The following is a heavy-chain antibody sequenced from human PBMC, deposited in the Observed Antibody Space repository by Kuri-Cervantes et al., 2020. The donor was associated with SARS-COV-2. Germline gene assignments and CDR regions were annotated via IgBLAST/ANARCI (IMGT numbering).Heavy chain of an antibody. D-gene: IGHD2-15*01. CDR2: VTSSGGST. Sequence: GEALKISCAASGFTLRSYAMSWVRQAPGKGLECVSTVTSSGGSTYYADSVKGRFTISRDNSKNTLYLQMNSLRAEDTAVYYCARRRRFCSGGSCSVDYWGQGPVVTVSS. V-gene: IGHV3-23*01. CDR3: ARRRRFCSGGSCSVDY. J-gene: IGHJ4*02. CDR1: GFTLRSYA.